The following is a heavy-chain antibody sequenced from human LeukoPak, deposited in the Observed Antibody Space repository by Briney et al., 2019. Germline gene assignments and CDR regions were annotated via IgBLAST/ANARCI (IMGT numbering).Heavy chain of an antibody. CDR1: GGSISSSSYY. V-gene: IGHV4-39*01. D-gene: IGHD3-10*01. CDR2: IYYSGST. CDR3: ARSYGSGSSAGY. Sequence: SETLSLTCTVSGGSISSSSYYWGWIRQPLGKGLEWIGSIYYSGSTYYNPSLKSRVTISVDTSKNQFSLKLSSVTAADTAVYYCARSYGSGSSAGYWGQGTLVTVSS. J-gene: IGHJ4*02.